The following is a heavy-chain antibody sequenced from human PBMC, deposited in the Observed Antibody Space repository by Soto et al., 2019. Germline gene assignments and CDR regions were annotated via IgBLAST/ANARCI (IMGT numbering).Heavy chain of an antibody. Sequence: ASVKVSCKASGYTFTGYYMHWVRQAPGQGLEGMGWINPNSGGTNYAQKFQGWVTMTRDTSISTAYMELSRLRSDDTAVYYCARGAGDDFWSRTSNCFDPWGQGTLVTVSS. CDR1: GYTFTGYY. CDR3: ARGAGDDFWSRTSNCFDP. CDR2: INPNSGGT. V-gene: IGHV1-2*04. J-gene: IGHJ5*02. D-gene: IGHD3-3*01.